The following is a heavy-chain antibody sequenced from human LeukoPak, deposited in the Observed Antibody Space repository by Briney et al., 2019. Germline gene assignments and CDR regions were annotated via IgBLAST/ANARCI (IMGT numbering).Heavy chain of an antibody. CDR3: ARDLTSYYYDSSGYP. CDR2: ICYSGST. V-gene: IGHV4-39*07. Sequence: PSETLCLTCSVSGVSISSNNYCWGWIRQPPGKGVEWIGSICYSGSTYYNSSLKSRVIISVETSKNQFSLRLSSVTAADTAVYYCARDLTSYYYDSSGYPWGQGTLVTVSS. CDR1: GVSISSNNYC. D-gene: IGHD3-22*01. J-gene: IGHJ5*02.